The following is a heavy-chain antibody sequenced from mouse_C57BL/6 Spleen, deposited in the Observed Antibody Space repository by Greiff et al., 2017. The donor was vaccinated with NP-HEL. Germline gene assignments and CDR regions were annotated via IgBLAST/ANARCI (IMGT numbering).Heavy chain of an antibody. V-gene: IGHV1-78*01. Sequence: VKLVESDAELVKPGASVKISCKVSGYTFTDHTIHWMKQRPEQGLEWIGYIYPRDGSTKYNEKFKGKATLTADKASSTAYMQLNSLTSEDSAVYFCARSRYDYDGFDYWGQGTTLTVSS. CDR2: IYPRDGST. CDR1: GYTFTDHT. D-gene: IGHD2-4*01. CDR3: ARSRYDYDGFDY. J-gene: IGHJ2*01.